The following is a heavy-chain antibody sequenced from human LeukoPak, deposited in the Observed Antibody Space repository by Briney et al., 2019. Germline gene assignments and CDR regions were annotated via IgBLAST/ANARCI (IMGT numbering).Heavy chain of an antibody. CDR1: GYTFTNCY. D-gene: IGHD6-6*01. J-gene: IGHJ1*01. Sequence: ASVTVSCTASGYTFTNCYMHWVRQAPGQGLEWMGIIDPSGGSRNYAQKCQGRVTMTRDTSTSTVYMELSRLRSEDTAVYYCARAPSYSTSSTLEYFQHWGQGTLVTVSS. V-gene: IGHV1-46*01. CDR2: IDPSGGSR. CDR3: ARAPSYSTSSTLEYFQH.